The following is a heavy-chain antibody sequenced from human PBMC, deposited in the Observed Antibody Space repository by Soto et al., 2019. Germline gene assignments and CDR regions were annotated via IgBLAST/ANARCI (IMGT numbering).Heavy chain of an antibody. CDR2: ISSNGGST. J-gene: IGHJ5*02. D-gene: IGHD3-3*02. CDR1: GFTFSSYA. CDR3: ASPKIAFYNWFDP. V-gene: IGHV3-64*01. Sequence: GGSLILSCAASGFTFSSYAMHWVRQAPGKGLEYVSAISSNGGSTYYANSVKGRFTISRDNSKNTLYLQMGSLRAEDMAVYYCASPKIAFYNWFDPWGQGTLVTVSS.